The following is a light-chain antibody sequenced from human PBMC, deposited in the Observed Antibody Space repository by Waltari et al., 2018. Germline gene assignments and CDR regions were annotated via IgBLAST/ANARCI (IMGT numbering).Light chain of an antibody. V-gene: IGLV2-8*01. CDR2: EVT. J-gene: IGLJ2*01. Sequence: QSALSQPPSASGSPGQSVTISCTGTSSDVGGYNYVSWYQHHPGKAPNFVIYEVTKRPSGVPDRFSGSKSGNTASLTVSGLQAEDEADYYCSSYAGSNIVVFGGGTKLTVL. CDR1: SSDVGGYNY. CDR3: SSYAGSNIVV.